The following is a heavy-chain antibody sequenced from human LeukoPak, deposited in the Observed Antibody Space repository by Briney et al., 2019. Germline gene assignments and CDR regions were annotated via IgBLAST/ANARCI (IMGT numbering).Heavy chain of an antibody. CDR3: ARDGDIVVVPAAYYYYYYMDV. D-gene: IGHD2-2*01. Sequence: ASVKVSCKASGYTFTSYGISWVRQAPGQGLEWMGWISAYNGNTNYAQKLQGRVTMTTDTSTSTAHMELRSLRSDDTAVYYCARDGDIVVVPAAYYYYYYMDVWGKGTTVTVSS. J-gene: IGHJ6*03. CDR2: ISAYNGNT. V-gene: IGHV1-18*01. CDR1: GYTFTSYG.